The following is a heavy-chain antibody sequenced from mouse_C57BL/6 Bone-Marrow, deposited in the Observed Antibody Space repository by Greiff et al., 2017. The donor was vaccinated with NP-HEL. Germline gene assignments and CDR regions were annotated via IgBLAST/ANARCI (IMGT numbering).Heavy chain of an antibody. CDR1: GFSLTSYG. D-gene: IGHD2-4*01. CDR2: IWSGGST. V-gene: IGHV2-2*01. CDR3: ARMGIYYDYDWYFDV. J-gene: IGHJ1*03. Sequence: VKLVESGPGLVQPSQSLSITCTVSGFSLTSYGVHWVRQSPGKGLEWLGVIWSGGSTDDNEAFISRLSISKDNSKSQVFFKMNSLQADDTAIYYCARMGIYYDYDWYFDVWGTGTTVTVSS.